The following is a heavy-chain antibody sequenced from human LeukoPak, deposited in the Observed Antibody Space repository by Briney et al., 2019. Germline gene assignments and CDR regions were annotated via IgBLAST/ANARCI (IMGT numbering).Heavy chain of an antibody. Sequence: AASVKVSCKASGGTFSSYAISWVRQAPGQGLEWMGGIIPIFGTANYAQKFQGRVTITTDESTSTAYMELSSLRSEDTAVYYCARGPLGYDFWSGSDLLWFDPWGRGTLVTVSS. J-gene: IGHJ5*02. CDR2: IIPIFGTA. D-gene: IGHD3-3*01. V-gene: IGHV1-69*05. CDR1: GGTFSSYA. CDR3: ARGPLGYDFWSGSDLLWFDP.